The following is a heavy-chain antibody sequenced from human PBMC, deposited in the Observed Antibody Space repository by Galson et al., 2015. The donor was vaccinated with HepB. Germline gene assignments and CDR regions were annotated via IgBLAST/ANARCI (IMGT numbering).Heavy chain of an antibody. CDR1: GGTFSNFA. CDR3: ARELGYCSGVSCSSGLSYYYYYGMDV. Sequence: SVKVSCKASGGTFSNFATSWVRQAPGQGLEWMGGIIPTFGIPNYAQKFQDRVTITADESTGTAYMELSSLRSDDTAVYYCARELGYCSGVSCSSGLSYYYYYGMDVWGQGTTVTVS. D-gene: IGHD2-15*01. V-gene: IGHV1-69*13. CDR2: IIPTFGIP. J-gene: IGHJ6*02.